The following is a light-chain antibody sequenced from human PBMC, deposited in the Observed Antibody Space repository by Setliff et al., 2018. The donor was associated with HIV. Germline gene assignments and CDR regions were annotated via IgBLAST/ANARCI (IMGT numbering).Light chain of an antibody. V-gene: IGLV2-14*03. CDR3: GSFTGTTTL. CDR1: SGDLGDYNY. CDR2: DVN. J-gene: IGLJ1*01. Sequence: QSVLTQPASVSGSPGQSITISCTGASGDLGDYNYVSWYQQHPGKAPKLIIYDVNNRPSGISTRFSGSKSGTTASLTISGLQAEDEADYYCGSFTGTTTLFGLGTKSPS.